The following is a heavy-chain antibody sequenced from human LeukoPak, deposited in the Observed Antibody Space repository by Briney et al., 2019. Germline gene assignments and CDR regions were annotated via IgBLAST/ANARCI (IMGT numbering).Heavy chain of an antibody. J-gene: IGHJ5*02. CDR1: GYTFTNYD. D-gene: IGHD1-26*01. CDR2: MNPNSGNT. CDR3: VRGAPVGASNWFDP. V-gene: IGHV1-8*01. Sequence: ASVKVSCKASGYTFTNYDINWVRRAPGQGLEWMGWMNPNSGNTNYAQKFQGRVTMTRNTSISTAYMELSSLRSEDTAVYYCVRGAPVGASNWFDPWGQGTLVTVSS.